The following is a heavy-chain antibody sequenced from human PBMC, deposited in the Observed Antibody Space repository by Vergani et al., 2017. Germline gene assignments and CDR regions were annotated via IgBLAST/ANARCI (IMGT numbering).Heavy chain of an antibody. CDR1: GYTFTGYY. J-gene: IGHJ2*01. CDR3: ARVTYDYVWGTSGYFDL. D-gene: IGHD3-16*01. Sequence: QVQLVQSGAEVKKPGASVKVSCKASGYTFTGYYMHWVRQAPGQGLEWMGWINPNSGGTNYAQKFQGRVTMTRDTSISTAYMELSRLSSVTAADTAVYYCARVTYDYVWGTSGYFDLWGRGTLVTVSS. CDR2: INPNSGGT. V-gene: IGHV1-2*02.